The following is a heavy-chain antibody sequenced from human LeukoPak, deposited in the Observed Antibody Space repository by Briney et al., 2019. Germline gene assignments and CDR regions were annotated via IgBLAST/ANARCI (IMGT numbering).Heavy chain of an antibody. CDR1: GFTVSSNY. J-gene: IGHJ4*02. D-gene: IGHD3-22*01. CDR2: LSGSGGTT. CDR3: ARAMMVVANLWGVYDY. Sequence: GGSLRLSCAASGFTVSSNYMSWVRQAPGKGLEWVSGLSGSGGTTYYADSVKGRFTISRDNSKNTLYLQMDSLGAEDTAVYFCARAMMVVANLWGVYDYWGQGTLVTVSS. V-gene: IGHV3-23*01.